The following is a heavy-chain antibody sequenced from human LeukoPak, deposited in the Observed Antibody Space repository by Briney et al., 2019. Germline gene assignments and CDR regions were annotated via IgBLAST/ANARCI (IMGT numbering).Heavy chain of an antibody. D-gene: IGHD6-13*01. Sequence: SGTLSLTCTVSGGSISSYYWSWIRQPPGKGLEWIGYIYYSGSTNYNPSLKSRVTISVDTSKNQFSLKLSSVTAADTAVYYCARHAAGLNWYFDLWGRGTLVTVSS. CDR3: ARHAAGLNWYFDL. J-gene: IGHJ2*01. CDR2: IYYSGST. CDR1: GGSISSYY. V-gene: IGHV4-59*01.